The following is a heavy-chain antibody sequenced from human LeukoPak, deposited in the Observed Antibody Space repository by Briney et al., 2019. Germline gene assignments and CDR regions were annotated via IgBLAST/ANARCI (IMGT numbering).Heavy chain of an antibody. CDR1: GYTFTSYG. Sequence: ASVTVSCKASGYTFTSYGISWVRQAPGQGLEWMGWISAYNGNTNYAQKLQGRVTMTTDTSTSTAYMELRRLRSDDTAVYYCARDFRGDYDSFDPWGQGTLVTVSS. CDR2: ISAYNGNT. J-gene: IGHJ5*02. D-gene: IGHD3-3*01. CDR3: ARDFRGDYDSFDP. V-gene: IGHV1-18*01.